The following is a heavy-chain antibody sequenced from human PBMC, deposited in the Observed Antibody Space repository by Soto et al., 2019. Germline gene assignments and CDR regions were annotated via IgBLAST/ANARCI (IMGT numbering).Heavy chain of an antibody. V-gene: IGHV3-64*01. CDR3: ARRARPDFYYMDV. CDR1: GFTVSGYA. Sequence: EVQLAESGGGLAQPGGSLRLSCAASGFTVSGYAMDWVRQAPGKGLVYVSGISSNGVGTYYANSVQGRFTISRDNSKNTVYLQMGSLRPEDMAVYYCARRARPDFYYMDVWGKGTTVTVS. J-gene: IGHJ6*03. CDR2: ISSNGVGT. D-gene: IGHD6-6*01.